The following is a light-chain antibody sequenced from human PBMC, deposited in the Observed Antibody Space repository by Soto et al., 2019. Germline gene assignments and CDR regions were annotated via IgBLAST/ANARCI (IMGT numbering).Light chain of an antibody. CDR2: SSS. CDR3: QQYGSSRRT. CDR1: QSVSSSF. Sequence: EIVLKKSPGTLSVYPRERDTLSCMSSQSVSSSFLAWYQQKPGQAPRLLIYSSSSRATGIPDRFSGRGSGTDFTLTISRLEPEDFAVYYCQQYGSSRRTFGQGHTGDIK. V-gene: IGKV3-20*01. J-gene: IGKJ1*01.